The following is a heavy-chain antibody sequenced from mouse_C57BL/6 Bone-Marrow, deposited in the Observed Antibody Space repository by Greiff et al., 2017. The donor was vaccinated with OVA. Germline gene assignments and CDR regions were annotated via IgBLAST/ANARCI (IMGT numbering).Heavy chain of an antibody. Sequence: QVQLQQSGAELVMPGASVKLSCKASGYTFTSYWMHWVKQRPGQGLEWIGEIDPSDSYTNYNGKFKGKSTLTVDKSSSTAYMQLSSLTSEDCAVYYCARDSNYGAWFAYWGQGTLVTVSA. CDR1: GYTFTSYW. CDR3: ARDSNYGAWFAY. D-gene: IGHD2-5*01. J-gene: IGHJ3*01. V-gene: IGHV1-69*01. CDR2: IDPSDSYT.